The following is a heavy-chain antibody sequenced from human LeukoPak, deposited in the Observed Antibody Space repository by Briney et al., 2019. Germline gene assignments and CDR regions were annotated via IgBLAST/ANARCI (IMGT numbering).Heavy chain of an antibody. D-gene: IGHD2-2*01. CDR2: IIPIFGTA. V-gene: IGHV1-69*13. CDR3: GRAGPVTKDHFIDV. Sequence: SVKVSCKASGGTFSSYAISWVRQAPGQGLEWMGGIIPIFGTANYAQKFQGRVTITADESTSTAYMELSSLRSEDTAVYYCGRAGPVTKDHFIDVWGKGTTVTVSS. J-gene: IGHJ6*03. CDR1: GGTFSSYA.